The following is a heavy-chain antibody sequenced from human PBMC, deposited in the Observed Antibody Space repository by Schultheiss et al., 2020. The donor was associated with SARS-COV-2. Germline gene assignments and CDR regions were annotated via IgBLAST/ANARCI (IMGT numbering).Heavy chain of an antibody. CDR2: IYHSGST. Sequence: SETLSLTCAVSGYSISSGYYWGWIRQPPGKGLEWIGSIYHSGSTYYNPSLKSRVTISVDTSKNQFSLKLSSVTAADTAVYYCAKGDSSGSNYYGMAVWGQGTTVTVSS. CDR1: GYSISSGYY. D-gene: IGHD3-22*01. CDR3: AKGDSSGSNYYGMAV. J-gene: IGHJ6*02. V-gene: IGHV4-38-2*01.